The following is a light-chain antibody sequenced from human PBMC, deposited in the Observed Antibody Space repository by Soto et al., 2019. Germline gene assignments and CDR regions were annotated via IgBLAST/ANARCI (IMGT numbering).Light chain of an antibody. Sequence: DIQMTQSPSSVSASVGDSVTITWRASQDISRWLAWYQQKPGRAPNLLISGASTLQRGVPSRFSGSGSGTEFTLTISSRQPYDFATYYFQHCYSYSEAFGQGTKVELK. J-gene: IGKJ1*01. V-gene: IGKV1-12*01. CDR2: GAS. CDR3: QHCYSYSEA. CDR1: QDISRW.